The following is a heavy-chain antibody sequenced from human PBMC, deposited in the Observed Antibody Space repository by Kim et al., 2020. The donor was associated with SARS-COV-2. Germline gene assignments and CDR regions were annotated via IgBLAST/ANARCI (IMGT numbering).Heavy chain of an antibody. CDR2: ISSSNSYT. CDR3: AGDRRAVAGHGYFYGMDV. J-gene: IGHJ6*02. D-gene: IGHD6-19*01. CDR1: GFTFSDYY. Sequence: GGSLRLSCAASGFTFSDYYMSWIRQAPGKGLEWLSYISSSNSYTNYEYAVKGRVTISRDNAKNSLNLQMNSLRAENTAVYYCAGDRRAVAGHGYFYGMDVWGPGTTVTVSS. V-gene: IGHV3-11*05.